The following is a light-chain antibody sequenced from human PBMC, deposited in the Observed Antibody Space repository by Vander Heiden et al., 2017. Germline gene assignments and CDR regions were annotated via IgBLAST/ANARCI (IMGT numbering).Light chain of an antibody. CDR2: DVS. J-gene: IGLJ2*01. CDR1: SSDVGGYNY. CDR3: CSYAGSYIS. V-gene: IGLV2-11*01. Sequence: QSALTQPRSVSGSPGQSVTISCTGTSSDVGGYNYVSWYQQHPGKAPKLMIYDVSKRPSGVPDHFSGSKSGNTASLTISGLQAEDEADYYCCSYAGSYISFGGGTKLTVL.